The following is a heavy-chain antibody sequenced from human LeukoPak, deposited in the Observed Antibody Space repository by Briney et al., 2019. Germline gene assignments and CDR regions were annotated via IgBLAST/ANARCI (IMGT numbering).Heavy chain of an antibody. J-gene: IGHJ5*02. V-gene: IGHV4-34*01. Sequence: KASETLSLTCAVYGGSFSGYYWSWIRQPPGKGLEWIGEINHSGSTNYNPSLKSRVTISVDTSKNQFSLKLSSVTAADTAVYYCASLGDYGNWFDPWGQGTLVTVSS. D-gene: IGHD4-17*01. CDR1: GGSFSGYY. CDR3: ASLGDYGNWFDP. CDR2: INHSGST.